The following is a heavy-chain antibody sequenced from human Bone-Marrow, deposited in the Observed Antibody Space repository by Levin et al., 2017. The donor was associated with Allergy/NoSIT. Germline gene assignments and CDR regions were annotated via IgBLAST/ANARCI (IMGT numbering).Heavy chain of an antibody. V-gene: IGHV1-69*06. J-gene: IGHJ3*01. CDR1: GDTFSSYG. CDR2: IIPILSRT. CDR3: ARVTTLSACDV. D-gene: IGHD4-11*01. Sequence: KISCRASGDTFSSYGITWVRQAPGQGLEYVGGIIPILSRTDYAQTFQGRVTITADKFTSIAYMELSNLNFEDTAVYYCARVTTLSACDVWGQGTMVTVSS.